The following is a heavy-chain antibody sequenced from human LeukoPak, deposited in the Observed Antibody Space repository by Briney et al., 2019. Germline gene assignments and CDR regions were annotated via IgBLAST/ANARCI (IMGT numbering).Heavy chain of an antibody. CDR3: ARADTKSGWFYYYYYYMDV. Sequence: GGSLRLSCAASGFTFSSYGMHWVRQAPGKGLEWVAVISYDGSNKYYADSVKGRFTISRDNSKNTLYLQMNSLRAEDTAVYYCARADTKSGWFYYYYYYMDVWGKGTTVTISS. CDR1: GFTFSSYG. V-gene: IGHV3-30*03. D-gene: IGHD6-19*01. CDR2: ISYDGSNK. J-gene: IGHJ6*03.